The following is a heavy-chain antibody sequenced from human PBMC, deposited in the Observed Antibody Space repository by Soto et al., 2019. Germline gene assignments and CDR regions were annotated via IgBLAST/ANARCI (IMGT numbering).Heavy chain of an antibody. CDR3: ARVRITIFGVVMSNDAFDL. CDR1: GFTVSSNY. J-gene: IGHJ3*01. CDR2: IYSGGST. Sequence: GGSLRLSCAASGFTVSSNYMSWVRQAPGKGLEWVSVIYSGGSTYYADSVKGRFTISRDNSKNTLYLQMNSLRAEDTAVYYCARVRITIFGVVMSNDAFDLWGQGTMVTVSS. D-gene: IGHD3-3*01. V-gene: IGHV3-66*01.